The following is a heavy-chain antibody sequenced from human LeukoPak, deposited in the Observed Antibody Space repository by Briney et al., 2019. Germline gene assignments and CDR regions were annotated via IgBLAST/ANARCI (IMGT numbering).Heavy chain of an antibody. V-gene: IGHV3-33*01. J-gene: IGHJ4*02. CDR3: ARDLGARGGSY. Sequence: GGSLRLSCAASGFTFSSYGMHWVRQAPGKGLEWVAVIWYDGSNKYYADSVKGRFTISRDNSKNTLYLQMNSLRAEDTAVYYCARDLGARGGSYWGQGTLVTVSS. CDR2: IWYDGSNK. CDR1: GFTFSSYG. D-gene: IGHD3-16*01.